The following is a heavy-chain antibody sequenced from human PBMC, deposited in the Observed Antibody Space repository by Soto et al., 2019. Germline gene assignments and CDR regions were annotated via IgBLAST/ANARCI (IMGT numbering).Heavy chain of an antibody. CDR3: ARDRLLTMVRGGTIKSADAFDI. V-gene: IGHV3-48*04. CDR2: ISSSSSTI. Sequence: GGSLRLSCAASGFTFSSYSMNWVRQAPGKGLEWVSYISSSSSTIYYADSVKGRFTISRDNAKNSLYLQMNSLRAEDTAVYYCARDRLLTMVRGGTIKSADAFDIWGQGTMVTVSS. D-gene: IGHD3-10*01. J-gene: IGHJ3*02. CDR1: GFTFSSYS.